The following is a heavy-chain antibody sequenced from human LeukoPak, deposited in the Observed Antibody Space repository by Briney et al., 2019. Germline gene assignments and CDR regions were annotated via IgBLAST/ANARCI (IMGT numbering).Heavy chain of an antibody. CDR1: GFSFTNYG. V-gene: IGHV3-30*02. CDR2: IRYDGGKT. D-gene: IGHD3-16*01. J-gene: IGHJ4*02. CDR3: ARGGGAADY. Sequence: GGSLRLSCAASGFSFTNYGMHWVRQAPGKGLEWVAFIRYDGGKTHYVDPVKGRFTVSRGNSNKTLYLQMNGLRAEDTAVYYCARGGGAADYWGQGTLVTVSS.